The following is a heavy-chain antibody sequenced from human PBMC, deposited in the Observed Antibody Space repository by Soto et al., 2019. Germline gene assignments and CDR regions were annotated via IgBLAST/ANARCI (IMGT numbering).Heavy chain of an antibody. Sequence: EVQLVESGGGLVKPGGSLRLSCAASGFTFSNAWMSWVRQAPGKGLEWVGRIKSKTDGGTTDYAAPVKGRFTISSDDSKNTLYLQMNSLKTEDTAVYYCTTDPTVTTQRYYYYSMDVWGKGTTVTVSS. J-gene: IGHJ6*03. D-gene: IGHD4-17*01. V-gene: IGHV3-15*01. CDR2: IKSKTDGGTT. CDR1: GFTFSNAW. CDR3: TTDPTVTTQRYYYYSMDV.